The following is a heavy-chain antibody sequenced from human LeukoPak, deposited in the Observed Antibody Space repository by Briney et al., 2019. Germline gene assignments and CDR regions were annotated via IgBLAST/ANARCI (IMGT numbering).Heavy chain of an antibody. Sequence: GGSLRLSCAASRFTFSSFAMSWVRQAPGKGLEWVSAISGSGGNTYYADSVKGRFTISRDNSKNTLYLQMNSLRAEDTALYYCAKGPLTEVAGTTWDYWGQGTLVTVSS. J-gene: IGHJ4*02. CDR3: AKGPLTEVAGTTWDY. V-gene: IGHV3-23*01. CDR1: RFTFSSFA. CDR2: ISGSGGNT. D-gene: IGHD6-19*01.